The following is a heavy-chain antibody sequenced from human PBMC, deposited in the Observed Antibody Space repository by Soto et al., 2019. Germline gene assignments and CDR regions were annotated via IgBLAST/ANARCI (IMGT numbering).Heavy chain of an antibody. V-gene: IGHV3-33*01. D-gene: IGHD6-13*01. Sequence: QVQLVESGGGVVQPGRSLRLSCAASGFTFSSYGMHWVRQAPGKGLEWVAVIWYDGSNKYYADSVKGRFTISRDNSKNTLYLQMNSLRAEDTAVYYCARDGRIAAGGYFDLWGRGTVVTVSS. CDR3: ARDGRIAAGGYFDL. CDR1: GFTFSSYG. J-gene: IGHJ2*01. CDR2: IWYDGSNK.